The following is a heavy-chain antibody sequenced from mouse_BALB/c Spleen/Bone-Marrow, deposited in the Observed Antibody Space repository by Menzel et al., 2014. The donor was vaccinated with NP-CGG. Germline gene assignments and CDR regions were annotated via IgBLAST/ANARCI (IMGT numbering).Heavy chain of an antibody. CDR3: ARDGDYRYAWFAY. Sequence: EVKVEESGGGLVKPGGSLKLSCAASGFTFSDYYMHWVRQTPEKRLEWVATISDAGSYTYYPDSVKGRFTISRDNAKNNLYLQMISLKSEDTAMYYCARDGDYRYAWFAYWGQGTLVTVST. J-gene: IGHJ3*01. D-gene: IGHD2-14*01. CDR1: GFTFSDYY. CDR2: ISDAGSYT. V-gene: IGHV5-4*02.